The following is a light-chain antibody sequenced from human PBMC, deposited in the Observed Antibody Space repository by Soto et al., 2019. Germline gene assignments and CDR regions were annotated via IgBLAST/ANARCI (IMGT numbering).Light chain of an antibody. CDR1: QRVRSN. Sequence: EIVMTQSPATLSVSPGERATLSCRASQRVRSNFAWYQQKPGQAPKLLIYDASNRATGIPARFSGSGSGTDFNLTISSLEPEDFAVYYCQQRSNWPVTFGQGTKVDIK. CDR3: QQRSNWPVT. CDR2: DAS. J-gene: IGKJ1*01. V-gene: IGKV3-11*01.